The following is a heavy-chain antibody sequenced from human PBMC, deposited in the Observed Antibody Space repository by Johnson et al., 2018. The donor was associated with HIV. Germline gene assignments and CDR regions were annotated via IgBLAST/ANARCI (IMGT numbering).Heavy chain of an antibody. D-gene: IGHD3-22*01. J-gene: IGHJ3*02. CDR2: ISYDGSNK. V-gene: IGHV3-30-3*01. Sequence: VQVVESGGGLVKPGGSLRLSCAASGFTFSSYAMHWVRQAPGKGLEWVAVISYDGSNKYYADSVKGRFTISRDNSKNTLYLQMNSLRAEDTAVYYCASPYYYDSSGSPRYACDIWGQGTMVTVSS. CDR3: ASPYYYDSSGSPRYACDI. CDR1: GFTFSSYA.